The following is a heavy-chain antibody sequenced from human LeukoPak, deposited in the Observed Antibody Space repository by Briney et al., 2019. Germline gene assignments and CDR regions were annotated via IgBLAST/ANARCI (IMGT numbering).Heavy chain of an antibody. CDR2: INHSGST. D-gene: IGHD3-10*01. V-gene: IGHV4-34*01. Sequence: PSETQSLTCAVHGGSFSGYYWSWIRQPPGKGLEWIGEINHSGSTNHNPSLKSRVTISVDTSKNQFSLKLSSVTAADTAVYYCARGLWYYGSGGPRYGMDVWGQGTTVTVSS. J-gene: IGHJ6*02. CDR1: GGSFSGYY. CDR3: ARGLWYYGSGGPRYGMDV.